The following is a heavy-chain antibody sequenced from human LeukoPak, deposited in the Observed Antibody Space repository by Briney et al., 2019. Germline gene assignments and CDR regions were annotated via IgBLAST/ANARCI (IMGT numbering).Heavy chain of an antibody. CDR1: GGSFSGYY. V-gene: IGHV4-34*01. J-gene: IGHJ4*02. D-gene: IGHD5-12*01. CDR2: INHSGST. CDR3: ARGTAYSGYERDY. Sequence: SETLSLTCAAYGGSFSGYYWSWIRQPPGKGLEWIGEINHSGSTNYNPSLKSRVTISVDTSKNQFSLKLSSVTAADTAVYYCARGTAYSGYERDYWGQGTLVTVSS.